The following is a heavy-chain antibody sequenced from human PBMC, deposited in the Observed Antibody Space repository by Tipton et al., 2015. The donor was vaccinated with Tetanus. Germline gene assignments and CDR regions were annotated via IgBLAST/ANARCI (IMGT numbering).Heavy chain of an antibody. D-gene: IGHD3-10*01. Sequence: TLSLTCTVSGGSVSGGDYHWSWIRQPPGKGLEWIGHIYYTGSTDYNPSLKSRVTISVDTSKNQFSLKLRSVSAADTAVYYCARGGSSVGPWGQGTQVSVSS. V-gene: IGHV4-61*08. CDR1: GGSVSGGDYH. CDR3: ARGGSSVGP. CDR2: IYYTGST. J-gene: IGHJ5*02.